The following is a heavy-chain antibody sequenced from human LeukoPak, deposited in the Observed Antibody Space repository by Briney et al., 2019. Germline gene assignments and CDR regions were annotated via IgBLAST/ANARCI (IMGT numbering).Heavy chain of an antibody. CDR2: INPNTGGT. J-gene: IGHJ4*02. Sequence: ASVKVSCKASGSTFTAYYMHWVRQAPGQGLEWMGWINPNTGGTNYAQNFRGRVSLTRDTSISTIYIELRRLRSDDTAVYYCARSPHILTGENFDYWGQGTLVTVSS. CDR1: GSTFTAYY. V-gene: IGHV1-2*02. D-gene: IGHD3-9*01. CDR3: ARSPHILTGENFDY.